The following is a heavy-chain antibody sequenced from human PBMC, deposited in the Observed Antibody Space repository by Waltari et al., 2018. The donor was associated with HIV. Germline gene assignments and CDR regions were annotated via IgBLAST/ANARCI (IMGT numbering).Heavy chain of an antibody. CDR2: TRNQVNGYAT. CDR3: VRGPVVGNYYSGMDV. Sequence: DVQMVESGGGLVQPGGSLRLSCVGSGFFFSDPHMDWVRQAPGKGLEWVGRTRNQVNGYATEYAASVEGRFSISRDDSKNSVSLQMNGLKTDDTAVYYCVRGPVVGNYYSGMDVWGQGTTVIVSS. J-gene: IGHJ6*02. CDR1: GFFFSDPH. V-gene: IGHV3-72*01. D-gene: IGHD3-10*01.